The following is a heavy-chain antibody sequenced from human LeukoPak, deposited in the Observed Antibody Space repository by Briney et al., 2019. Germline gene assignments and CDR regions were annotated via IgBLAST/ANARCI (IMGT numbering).Heavy chain of an antibody. CDR2: IYYSGST. V-gene: IGHV4-30-4*08. CDR3: ARESGYYDSSDTRDY. Sequence: SQTLSLTCTVSGGSISSGAYYWSWIRQPPGKGLEWIGYIYYSGSTYYNPSLKSRVTISVDTSKNQFSLKLSSVTAADTAVYYCARESGYYDSSDTRDYWGQGTLVTVSS. J-gene: IGHJ4*02. CDR1: GGSISSGAYY. D-gene: IGHD3-22*01.